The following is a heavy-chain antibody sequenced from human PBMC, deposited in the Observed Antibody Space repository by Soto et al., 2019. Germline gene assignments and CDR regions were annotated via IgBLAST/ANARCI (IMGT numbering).Heavy chain of an antibody. J-gene: IGHJ4*02. Sequence: GASVKVSCKASGYTFTSYGISWVRQAPGQGLEWLGWISGYNGDTNYAQKLQGRVTMTTDTSTSTAYMELRTLRSDDTAVYYCARDEGVLGFCTGGTCFSHFDYWGQGTLVTVSS. D-gene: IGHD2-15*01. V-gene: IGHV1-18*01. CDR2: ISGYNGDT. CDR1: GYTFTSYG. CDR3: ARDEGVLGFCTGGTCFSHFDY.